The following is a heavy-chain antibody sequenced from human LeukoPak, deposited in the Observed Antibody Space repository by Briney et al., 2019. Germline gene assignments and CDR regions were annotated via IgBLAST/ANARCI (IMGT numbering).Heavy chain of an antibody. CDR3: AKCVAGPYYYYYGMDV. Sequence: GGSLRLSCAASGFTFSSYAMSWVRQAPGKGLEWVSAISGSGGRTYYADSVKGRFTISRDNSKNTLYLQMNSLRAEDTAVYYCAKCVAGPYYYYYGMDVWGKGTTVTVSS. CDR2: ISGSGGRT. V-gene: IGHV3-23*01. D-gene: IGHD3-10*01. J-gene: IGHJ6*04. CDR1: GFTFSSYA.